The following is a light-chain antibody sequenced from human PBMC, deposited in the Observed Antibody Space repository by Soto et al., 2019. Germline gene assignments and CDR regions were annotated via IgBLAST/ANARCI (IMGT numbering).Light chain of an antibody. J-gene: IGKJ2*01. CDR2: ESS. V-gene: IGKV3-15*01. CDR3: QQYKNWAPMFT. CDR1: QSVGSN. Sequence: EIVMTQSPATLSVSPGERVILYCRASQSVGSNLAWSQHKPGHAPRLLIFESSTRATGSPAKFSGSGSAPEFTLTIISLHAEDCAVYYCQQYKNWAPMFTFVQGTKLEIK.